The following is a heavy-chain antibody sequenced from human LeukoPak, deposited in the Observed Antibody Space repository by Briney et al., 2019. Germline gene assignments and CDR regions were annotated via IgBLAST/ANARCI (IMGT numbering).Heavy chain of an antibody. V-gene: IGHV3-48*03. D-gene: IGHD1-26*01. CDR1: GFTFSSYE. CDR2: ISSSGSTV. Sequence: PGGSLRLSCAPSGFTFSSYELNWVRQAPGKGLEWLSHISSSGSTVYYADSVKGRFTISRDNAKNSLYLQMNSLRAEDTAVYYCARLLVGAPWEWGQGTLVTVSS. J-gene: IGHJ4*02. CDR3: ARLLVGAPWE.